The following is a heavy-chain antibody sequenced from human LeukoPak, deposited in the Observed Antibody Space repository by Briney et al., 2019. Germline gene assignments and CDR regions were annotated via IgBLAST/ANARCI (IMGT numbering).Heavy chain of an antibody. D-gene: IGHD4-11*01. V-gene: IGHV4-39*02. CDR2: IYYSGST. Sequence: SETLSLTCTVSGGSISSSSYYWGWIRQPPGKGLEWIGSIYYSGSTFYNPSLKSRVTISVDTSKNQFSLRLTSVTAADTAVYYCARETYSDYSLFDYWGQGTLVTVSS. CDR1: GGSISSSSYY. CDR3: ARETYSDYSLFDY. J-gene: IGHJ4*02.